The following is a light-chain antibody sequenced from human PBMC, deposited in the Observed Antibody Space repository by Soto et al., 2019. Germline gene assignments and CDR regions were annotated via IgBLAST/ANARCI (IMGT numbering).Light chain of an antibody. V-gene: IGLV2-14*01. J-gene: IGLJ1*01. CDR3: SSFTRSSTYV. CDR1: SSDVGAYNF. CDR2: KVN. Sequence: QSALTQPASVSGSPGQSITISCTGTSSDVGAYNFVSWYQQYPGEAPKVMIYKVNNRPSGVSNRFSGSKSGNTASLTISGLQAEDEADYYCSSFTRSSTYVFGSGTKVTVL.